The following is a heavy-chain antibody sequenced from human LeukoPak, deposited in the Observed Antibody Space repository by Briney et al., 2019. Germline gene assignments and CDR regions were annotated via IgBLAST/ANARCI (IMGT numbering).Heavy chain of an antibody. CDR3: ARDVRLPYCGGDCYSDY. V-gene: IGHV4-59*12. CDR2: IYYSGST. CDR1: GGSISSYY. J-gene: IGHJ4*02. D-gene: IGHD2-21*01. Sequence: PSETLSLTCTVSGGSISSYYWSWIRQPPGKGLEWIGYIYYSGSTNYNPSLKSRVTISVDTSKNQFSLKLSSVTAADTAVYYCARDVRLPYCGGDCYSDYWGQGTLVTVSS.